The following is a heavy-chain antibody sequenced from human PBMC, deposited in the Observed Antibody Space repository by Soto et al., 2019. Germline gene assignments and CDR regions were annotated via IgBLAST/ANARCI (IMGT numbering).Heavy chain of an antibody. CDR1: GFTFGDYA. CDR2: IRSKAYGGTT. V-gene: IGHV3-49*03. J-gene: IGHJ5*02. D-gene: IGHD2-2*01. Sequence: GGSLRLSCTASGFTFGDYAMSWFRQAPGKGLEWVGFIRSKAYGGTTEYAASVKGRFTISRDDSKSIAYLQMNSLKTEDTAVYYCTRERASLIVVVPATPWGQGTLVTVSS. CDR3: TRERASLIVVVPATP.